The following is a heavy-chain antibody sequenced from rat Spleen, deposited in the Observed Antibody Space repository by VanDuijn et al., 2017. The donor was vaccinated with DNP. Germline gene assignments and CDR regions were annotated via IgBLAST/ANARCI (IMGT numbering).Heavy chain of an antibody. CDR2: ISTSGGST. CDR3: ARRSY. V-gene: IGHV5-25*01. J-gene: IGHJ2*01. Sequence: EVQLVESGGGLVQPGRSLKLSCAASGFTFSNYDMAWVRQAPTKGLEWVASISTSGGSTYYRDSVKGRFTVSRDNAKSSLYLQMDSLRSEDTATYYCARRSYWGQGVMVTVSS. CDR1: GFTFSNYD.